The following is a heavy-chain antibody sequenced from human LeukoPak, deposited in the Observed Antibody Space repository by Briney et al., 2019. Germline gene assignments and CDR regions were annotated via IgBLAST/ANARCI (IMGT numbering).Heavy chain of an antibody. V-gene: IGHV4-34*01. J-gene: IGHJ4*02. CDR3: ARGRVGARL. CDR1: GGSFSGYY. D-gene: IGHD1-26*01. Sequence: SETLSLTCAVYGGSFSGYYWSWIRQPPGKGLEWIGEINHSGSTNYNPSLKSRVTISVDTSKNQVSLKLSSVTAADTAVYYCARGRVGARLWGQGTLVTVPS. CDR2: INHSGST.